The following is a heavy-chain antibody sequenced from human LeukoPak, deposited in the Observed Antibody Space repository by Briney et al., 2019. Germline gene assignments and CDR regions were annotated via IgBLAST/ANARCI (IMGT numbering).Heavy chain of an antibody. J-gene: IGHJ4*02. CDR2: IYSGGGT. D-gene: IGHD2-15*01. CDR1: GFTVSNTY. Sequence: GGSLRLSCAASGFTVSNTYMSWVRQAPGKGLEWVSLIYSGGGTYSADSVKGRFTISRDNSKNTLYLQMNSLRAEDTAVYYCAKSQSGSCSGGSCSCDYWGQGTLVTVSS. CDR3: AKSQSGSCSGGSCSCDY. V-gene: IGHV3-53*01.